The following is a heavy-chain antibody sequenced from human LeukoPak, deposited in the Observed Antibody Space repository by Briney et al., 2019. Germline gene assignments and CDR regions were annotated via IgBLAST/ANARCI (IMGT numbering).Heavy chain of an antibody. V-gene: IGHV3-48*04. Sequence: PGGSLRLSCAASGFTFSSYSMNWVRQAPGKGLEWVSYISSSSSTIYYADSVKGRFAISRDNSENTLYLQLNSLRPEDTAVYYCARVRVILTTMASFSYWGLGTLVTVSS. D-gene: IGHD3-9*01. CDR2: ISSSSSTI. J-gene: IGHJ4*02. CDR3: ARVRVILTTMASFSY. CDR1: GFTFSSYS.